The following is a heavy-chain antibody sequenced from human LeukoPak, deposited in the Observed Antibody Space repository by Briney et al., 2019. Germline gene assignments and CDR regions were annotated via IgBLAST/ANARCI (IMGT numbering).Heavy chain of an antibody. V-gene: IGHV1-69*04. CDR3: AREPLEMATMSGGMDV. CDR2: IIPILGIA. Sequence: GSSVKVSCKASGGTFSSYAISWVRQAPGQGLEWIGRIIPILGIANYAQKFQGRVTITADKSTSTAYMELSSLRSEDTAVYYCAREPLEMATMSGGMDVWGQGTTVTVSS. CDR1: GGTFSSYA. D-gene: IGHD5-24*01. J-gene: IGHJ6*02.